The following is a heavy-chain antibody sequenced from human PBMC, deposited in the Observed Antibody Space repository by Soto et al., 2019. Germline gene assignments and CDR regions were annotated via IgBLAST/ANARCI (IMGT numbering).Heavy chain of an antibody. CDR1: GFTFSNAW. J-gene: IGHJ3*02. CDR2: IKSKTDGGTT. CDR3: TTGDTADYYYDSSVDAFDI. Sequence: EVQLVESGGGLVKPGGSLRLSCAASGFTFSNAWMSWVRQAPGKGLEWVGRIKSKTDGGTTDYAAPVKGRFTISRDDSKNTLYLQMNSLKTEDTAVYYCTTGDTADYYYDSSVDAFDIWGQGTMVTVSS. V-gene: IGHV3-15*01. D-gene: IGHD3-22*01.